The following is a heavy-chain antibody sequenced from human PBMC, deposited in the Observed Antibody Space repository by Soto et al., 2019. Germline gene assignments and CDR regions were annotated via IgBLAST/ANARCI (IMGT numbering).Heavy chain of an antibody. CDR1: GGSISSSSYY. V-gene: IGHV4-39*01. D-gene: IGHD1-26*01. J-gene: IGHJ4*02. CDR2: IYYSGST. CDR3: APIVRRVGANY. Sequence: QLQLQESGPGLVKPSETLSLTCTVSGGSISSSSYYWGWIRQPPGKGLEWIGSIYYSGSTYYNPSLKIRVPIPVDTPKNQCPLKLSAVTAADTAGYYWAPIVRRVGANYWGQGTLVTVSS.